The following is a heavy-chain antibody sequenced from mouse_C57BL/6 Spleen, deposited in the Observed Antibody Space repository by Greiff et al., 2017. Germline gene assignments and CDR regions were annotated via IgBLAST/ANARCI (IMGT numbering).Heavy chain of an antibody. J-gene: IGHJ2*01. CDR3: ARSRWDVGNFDY. Sequence: QVQLKESGAELVKPGASVKISCKASGYAFSSYWMNWVKQRPGKGLEWIGQIYPGDGDTNYNGKFKGKATLTADKSSSTAYMQLSSLTSEDSAVYVCARSRWDVGNFDYWGQGTTLTVSS. CDR1: GYAFSSYW. CDR2: IYPGDGDT. D-gene: IGHD4-1*01. V-gene: IGHV1-80*01.